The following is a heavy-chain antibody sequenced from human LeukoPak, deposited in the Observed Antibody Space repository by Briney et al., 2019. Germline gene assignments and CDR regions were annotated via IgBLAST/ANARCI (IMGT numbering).Heavy chain of an antibody. D-gene: IGHD3-10*01. CDR1: GFTFSTYG. J-gene: IGHJ2*01. CDR2: IRSDGTNK. Sequence: GGSLRLSCAASGFTFSTYGMHWVRQAPGKGLEWVAFIRSDGTNKYYADSVKGRFTISRDKSKNTLFLQMNSLRAEDTAVYYCARVGDHYHWYLDVWGRGTLVTVSS. CDR3: ARVGDHYHWYLDV. V-gene: IGHV3-30*02.